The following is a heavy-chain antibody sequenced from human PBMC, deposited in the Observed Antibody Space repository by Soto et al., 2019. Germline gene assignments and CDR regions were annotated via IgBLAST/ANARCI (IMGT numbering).Heavy chain of an antibody. CDR1: GGTFSSYT. D-gene: IGHD2-15*01. CDR2: VIPGLGVT. J-gene: IGHJ6*02. CDR3: ASRRSFYYDMYV. Sequence: QVQLVQSGAEVKKPGSSVKVSCKASGGTFSSYTISWVRQAPGQGLEWMGGVIPGLGVTNYAQKFQGRVTITADESTTTAYMELSSLRSEDTAVYYCASRRSFYYDMYVWGQGTPVTVSS. V-gene: IGHV1-69*01.